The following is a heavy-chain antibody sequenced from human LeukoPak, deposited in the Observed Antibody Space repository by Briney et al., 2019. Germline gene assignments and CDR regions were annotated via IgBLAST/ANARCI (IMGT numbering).Heavy chain of an antibody. CDR3: ARGVRQWLLTYYFDY. D-gene: IGHD6-19*01. Sequence: GGSLRLSCAASGFTFSSYEMNWVRQAPGKGLEWVSYISSSGSTIYYADSVKGRFTISRDNAKNSLYLQMNSLRAEDTAVYYCARGVRQWLLTYYFDYWGQGILVTVSS. CDR2: ISSSGSTI. V-gene: IGHV3-48*03. CDR1: GFTFSSYE. J-gene: IGHJ4*02.